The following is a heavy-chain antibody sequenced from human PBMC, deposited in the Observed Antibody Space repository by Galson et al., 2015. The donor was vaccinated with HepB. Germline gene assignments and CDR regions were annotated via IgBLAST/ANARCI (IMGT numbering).Heavy chain of an antibody. Sequence: SLRLSCAASGFTFSSYGMHWVRQAPGKGLEWVAVISYDGSNKYYADSVKGRFTISRDNSKNTLYLQMDSLRAEDTAVYYCAKALRPGGDRYYYYGMDVWGQGTTVTVSS. J-gene: IGHJ6*02. CDR1: GFTFSSYG. CDR3: AKALRPGGDRYYYYGMDV. CDR2: ISYDGSNK. V-gene: IGHV3-30*18. D-gene: IGHD2-21*02.